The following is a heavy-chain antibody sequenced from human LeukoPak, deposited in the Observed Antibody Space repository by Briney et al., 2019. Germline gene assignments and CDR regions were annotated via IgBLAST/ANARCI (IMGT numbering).Heavy chain of an antibody. CDR3: AVWFGELYSPNDYYYGMDV. CDR1: GYSFTSYW. D-gene: IGHD3-10*01. CDR2: IDPSDSYT. J-gene: IGHJ6*04. V-gene: IGHV5-10-1*01. Sequence: GESLKISCKGSGYSFTSYWISWVRQMPGKGLEWMGRIDPSDSYTNYSPSFQGHVTISADKSISTAYLQWSSLKASDTAMYYCAVWFGELYSPNDYYYGMDVWGKGTTVTVSS.